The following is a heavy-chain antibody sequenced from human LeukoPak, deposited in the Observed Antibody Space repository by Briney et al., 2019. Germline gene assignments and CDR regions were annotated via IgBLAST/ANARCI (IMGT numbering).Heavy chain of an antibody. V-gene: IGHV4-59*01. CDR2: IYYCGST. J-gene: IGHJ6*03. CDR3: ARVPPPPTAMDYYYYMDV. CDR1: GGSISSYY. Sequence: SETLSLTCIVSGGSISSYYWSWIRQPPGKGLEWIGYIYYCGSTNYNPSLKSRVTISVDTSKNQFSLKLSSVTAADTAVYDCARVPPPPTAMDYYYYMDVWGKGTTVTVSS.